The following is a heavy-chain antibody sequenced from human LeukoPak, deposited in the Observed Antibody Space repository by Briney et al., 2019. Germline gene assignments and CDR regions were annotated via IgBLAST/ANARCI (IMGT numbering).Heavy chain of an antibody. CDR1: GGTFSSYT. D-gene: IGHD2-15*01. Sequence: ASVKVSCKASGGTFSSYTISWVRQAPGQGLEWMGRIIPILGIANYAQKFQGRVTITADKSTSTAYMELSSLRSEDTAVYYCARAPLYCSGGSCYGHYFDYWGQGTLATVSS. V-gene: IGHV1-69*02. CDR2: IIPILGIA. CDR3: ARAPLYCSGGSCYGHYFDY. J-gene: IGHJ4*02.